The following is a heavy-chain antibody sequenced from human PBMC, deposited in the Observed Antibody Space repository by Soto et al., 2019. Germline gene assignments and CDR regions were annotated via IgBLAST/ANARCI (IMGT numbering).Heavy chain of an antibody. CDR2: ISSSSSYI. J-gene: IGHJ6*03. Sequence: GGSLRLSCAASGFTFSSYSMNWVRQAPGKGLEWVSSISSSSSYIYYADSVKGRFTISRDNAKNSLYLQMNSLKAEDTAVYYCARDPYGSGSFYYYYYMDVWGKGTTVTVSS. V-gene: IGHV3-21*01. D-gene: IGHD3-10*01. CDR1: GFTFSSYS. CDR3: ARDPYGSGSFYYYYYMDV.